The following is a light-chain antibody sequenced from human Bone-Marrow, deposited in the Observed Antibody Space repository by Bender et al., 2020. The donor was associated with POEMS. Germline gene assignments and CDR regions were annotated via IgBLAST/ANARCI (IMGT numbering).Light chain of an antibody. V-gene: IGLV2-23*02. J-gene: IGLJ3*02. Sequence: QSSLTQPASVSGSPGQSITISCTGTNGDFSDYKHVAWYQRHPGKVPKLLIYEVSKRPSGISNRFSGSKSANAASLTISGLRAEDEAFYYCSSYVSINIWVFGGGTKLTVL. CDR2: EVS. CDR3: SSYVSINIWV. CDR1: NGDFSDYKH.